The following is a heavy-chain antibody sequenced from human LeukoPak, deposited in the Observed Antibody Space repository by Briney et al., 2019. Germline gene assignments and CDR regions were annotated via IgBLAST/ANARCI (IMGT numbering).Heavy chain of an antibody. D-gene: IGHD3-16*01. J-gene: IGHJ5*02. CDR3: ARVWKNYGFSTSAGGGFDP. CDR2: INPNSGGT. Sequence: EASVKVSCKASGYTFTGYYMHWVRQAPGQGLEWMGWINPNSGGTNYAQKFQGRVTMTRDTSISTAYMELSRLGSDDTAVYYCARVWKNYGFSTSAGGGFDPWGQGTLVTVSS. V-gene: IGHV1-2*02. CDR1: GYTFTGYY.